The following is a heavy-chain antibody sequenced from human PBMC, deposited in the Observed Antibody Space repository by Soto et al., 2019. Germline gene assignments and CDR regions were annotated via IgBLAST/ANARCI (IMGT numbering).Heavy chain of an antibody. CDR2: INAGNGNT. Sequence: ASVKVSCKASGYTFTSYAMHWVRQAPGQRLEWMGWINAGNGNTKYSQKFQGRVTITRDTSASTAYMELSSLRSEDTAVYYCAIVVVPAAYNWFDPWGQGTLVTVSS. J-gene: IGHJ5*02. D-gene: IGHD2-2*01. CDR1: GYTFTSYA. V-gene: IGHV1-3*01. CDR3: AIVVVPAAYNWFDP.